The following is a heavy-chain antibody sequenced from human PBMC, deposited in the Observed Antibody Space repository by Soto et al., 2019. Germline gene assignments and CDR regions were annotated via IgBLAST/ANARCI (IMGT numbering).Heavy chain of an antibody. CDR2: IKQSGST. CDR1: GGSFSNRY. Sequence: LSLTCAVYGGSFSNRYWSWVRQSPGKGLEWIGEIKQSGSTNYNPSLKSRVTISIDTSKNQFSLKLSSVTAADTALYYCARESAGFFWSGFYPLDSWGQGTLVTVSS. J-gene: IGHJ4*02. V-gene: IGHV4-34*01. CDR3: ARESAGFFWSGFYPLDS. D-gene: IGHD3-3*01.